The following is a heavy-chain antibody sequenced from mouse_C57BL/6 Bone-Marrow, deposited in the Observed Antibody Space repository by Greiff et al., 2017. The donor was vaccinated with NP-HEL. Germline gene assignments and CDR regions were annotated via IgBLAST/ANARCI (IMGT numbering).Heavy chain of an antibody. Sequence: VQLQQSGAELVRPGASVKLSCTASGFNIKDDYMHWVKQRPEQGLEWIGWIDPENGDTEYASKFQDKATITADTSSNTAYLQLSSLTSEDTAFYYCTSDGSSNNWGQGTTLTVSS. CDR3: TSDGSSNN. CDR2: IDPENGDT. V-gene: IGHV14-4*01. CDR1: GFNIKDDY. J-gene: IGHJ2*01. D-gene: IGHD1-1*01.